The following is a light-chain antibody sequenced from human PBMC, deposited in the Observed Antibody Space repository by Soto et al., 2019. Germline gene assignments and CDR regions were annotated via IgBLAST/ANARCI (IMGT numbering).Light chain of an antibody. CDR3: QQRSNWPPIT. Sequence: EIVLTQSPGTLSLSPGERATLSCRASRNISSYLAWYQQKPGQAPRLLIYDASNRATGIPARFSGSGAGTDFSLTISSLEPEDLAVYFCQQRSNWPPITFGQGTRLEIK. CDR1: RNISSY. CDR2: DAS. V-gene: IGKV3-11*01. J-gene: IGKJ5*01.